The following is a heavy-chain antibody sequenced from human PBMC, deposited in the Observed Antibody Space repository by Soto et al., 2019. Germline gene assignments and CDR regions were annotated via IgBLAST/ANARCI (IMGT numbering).Heavy chain of an antibody. CDR1: GDSVSSNSAG. V-gene: IGHV6-1*01. Sequence: QVQLQQSGPGLVKPSQTLSLTCAITGDSVSSNSAGWSWVRQSPSRGLEWLGRTYYRSKWYYEYAVSVRSRITINPDTSKNQYSLQLNSVTPEDTHVYFCARGEQYSGRIFDYWGQGTLVTVSS. CDR2: TYYRSKWYY. J-gene: IGHJ4*01. CDR3: ARGEQYSGRIFDY. D-gene: IGHD1-26*01.